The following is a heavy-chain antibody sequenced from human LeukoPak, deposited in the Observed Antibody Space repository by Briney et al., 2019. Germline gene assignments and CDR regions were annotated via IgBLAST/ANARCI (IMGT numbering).Heavy chain of an antibody. CDR3: ARLTPLSYWYFDL. J-gene: IGHJ2*01. CDR2: IYYSGST. D-gene: IGHD4-23*01. Sequence: SETLSLTCTVSGGSISSYYWSWIRQPPGKGLEWIGYIYYSGSTNYNPSLKSRVTISVDTSKNQFSLKLSSVTAADTAVYYCARLTPLSYWYFDLWGRGTLVTVSS. CDR1: GGSISSYY. V-gene: IGHV4-59*01.